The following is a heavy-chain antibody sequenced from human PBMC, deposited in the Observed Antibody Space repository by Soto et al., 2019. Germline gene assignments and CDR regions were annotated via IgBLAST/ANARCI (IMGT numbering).Heavy chain of an antibody. Sequence: SETLSLTCAFYGGSFSCYYWSWILQPPGKGLEWIGEINHSGSTNYNPSLKSRVTISVDTSKNQFSLKLSSVTAADTAVYYCASYCGGDCSDYYYYGMDVWGQGTTVTVSS. CDR2: INHSGST. D-gene: IGHD2-21*02. J-gene: IGHJ6*02. V-gene: IGHV4-34*01. CDR3: ASYCGGDCSDYYYYGMDV. CDR1: GGSFSCYY.